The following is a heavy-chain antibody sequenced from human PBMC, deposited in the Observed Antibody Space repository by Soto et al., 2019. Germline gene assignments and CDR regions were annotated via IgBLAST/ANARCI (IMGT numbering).Heavy chain of an antibody. V-gene: IGHV3-23*01. Sequence: EVQLLESGGGLVQPGGSLRLACASSGVSFNSYAMVWVRQAPGKGLELVSVISARGGSLSVADSVKGRFTNSRDNSKTVRSLKKKHPRAEGTATYFCANGSIGYSAAVDHWGPGTVVLVSS. J-gene: IGHJ4*02. CDR3: ANGSIGYSAAVDH. D-gene: IGHD5-12*01. CDR2: ISARGGSL. CDR1: GVSFNSYA.